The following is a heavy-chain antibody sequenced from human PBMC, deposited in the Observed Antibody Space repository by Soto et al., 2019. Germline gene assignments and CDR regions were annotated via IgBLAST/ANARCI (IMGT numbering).Heavy chain of an antibody. CDR3: ARDIREYNWNYGWFHY. D-gene: IGHD1-7*01. V-gene: IGHV4-59*12. J-gene: IGHJ4*02. CDR1: GGSISSYY. CDR2: IYYSGST. Sequence: NPSETLSLTCTVSGGSISSYYWSWIRQPPGKGLEWIGYIYYSGSTNYNPSLKSRVTISVDTSKNQFSLKLSSVTAADTAVYYCARDIREYNWNYGWFHYWGQGTLVTVSS.